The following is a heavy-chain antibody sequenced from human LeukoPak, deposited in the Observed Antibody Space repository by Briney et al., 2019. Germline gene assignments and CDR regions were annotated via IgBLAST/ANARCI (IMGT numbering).Heavy chain of an antibody. J-gene: IGHJ6*03. CDR1: GFTFNNYA. Sequence: GGSLRLSCAASGFTFNNYAMSWVRQAPGKGLEWVSALSASGGYTYYADSVKGRFTISRDNSKNTLYLQMNSLRGEDTAVYYCAKDGDTMSGTYYYDMDVWGKGTTVTIS. CDR3: AKDGDTMSGTYYYDMDV. CDR2: LSASGGYT. V-gene: IGHV3-23*01. D-gene: IGHD1-26*01.